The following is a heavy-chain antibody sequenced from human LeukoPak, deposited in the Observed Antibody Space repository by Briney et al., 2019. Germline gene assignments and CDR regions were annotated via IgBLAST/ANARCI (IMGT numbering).Heavy chain of an antibody. J-gene: IGHJ4*02. V-gene: IGHV4-39*01. CDR2: IYYSGST. Sequence: PSETLSLTCTVSGGSISSSSYYWGWIRQPPGRGLEWIGSIYYSGSTYYNPSLKSRVTISVDTSKNQFSLKLSSVTAADTAVYYCARDATYYYDSSGYYPLDYWGQGTLVTVSS. CDR3: ARDATYYYDSSGYYPLDY. D-gene: IGHD3-22*01. CDR1: GGSISSSSYY.